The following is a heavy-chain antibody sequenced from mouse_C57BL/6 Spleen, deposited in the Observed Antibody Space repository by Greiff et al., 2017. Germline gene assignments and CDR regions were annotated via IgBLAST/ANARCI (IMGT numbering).Heavy chain of an antibody. Sequence: QVQLKQSGAELVRPGTSVKVSCKASGYAFTNYLIEWVKQRPGQGLEWIGVINPGSGGTNYNETFKGKATLTADKSSSTAYMQLSSLTSEDSAVYFCARSGYYGSSYDYWGQGTTLTVSS. CDR3: ARSGYYGSSYDY. D-gene: IGHD1-1*01. J-gene: IGHJ2*01. CDR2: INPGSGGT. V-gene: IGHV1-54*01. CDR1: GYAFTNYL.